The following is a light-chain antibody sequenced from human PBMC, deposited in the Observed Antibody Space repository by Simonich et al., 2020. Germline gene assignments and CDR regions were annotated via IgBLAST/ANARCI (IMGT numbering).Light chain of an antibody. CDR1: SSDVGSYNL. CDR2: EGG. V-gene: IGLV2-23*01. CDR3: CSYAGSSTLNWV. J-gene: IGLJ3*02. Sequence: QSALTQPASVSGSPGQSITISCTGTSSDVGSYNLVSWYQQHPDKAPKLMIYEGGKRPSGVSNRFSGSKSGNTASLTISGLQAEDEADYYCCSYAGSSTLNWVFGGGTKLTVL.